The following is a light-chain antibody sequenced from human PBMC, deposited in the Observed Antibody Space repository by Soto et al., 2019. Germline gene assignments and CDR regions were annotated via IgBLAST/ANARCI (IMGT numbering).Light chain of an antibody. Sequence: DIQMTQSPSSLSASVVDRVTITCRASQSISNNLNWYQQKPGKAPKLLIYAASSLQSGVPSRFSGSGSGTDFTLTISSLQLEDFATYYCQQTYNTRTFGQGTKVDIK. V-gene: IGKV1-39*01. CDR3: QQTYNTRT. CDR1: QSISNN. CDR2: AAS. J-gene: IGKJ1*01.